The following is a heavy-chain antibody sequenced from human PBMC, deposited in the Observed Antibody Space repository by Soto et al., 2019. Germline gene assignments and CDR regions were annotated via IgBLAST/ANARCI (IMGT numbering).Heavy chain of an antibody. Sequence: ASVKVSCKASGYTFTSFYMHWVRQAPGQGLEWMGIINPSGGGTAYTQKFQGRVTMARDTSTSTVYMELSSLRSEDTAVYYCARDSTLAYWGQGTLVTVSS. CDR3: ARDSTLAY. J-gene: IGHJ4*02. CDR2: INPSGGGT. V-gene: IGHV1-46*01. CDR1: GYTFTSFY.